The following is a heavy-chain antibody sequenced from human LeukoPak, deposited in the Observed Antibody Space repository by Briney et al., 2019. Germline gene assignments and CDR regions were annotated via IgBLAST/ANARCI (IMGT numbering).Heavy chain of an antibody. Sequence: ASVKVSCKASGYTVTSYDINWVRQAPGQGLEWMGWISTYNGNTNYAQKLQGRDTMTTDTSTNTAYMELTSLRSDDTAVYYCARVLQWELLEGGYSYCMDVWGQGTTVTVSS. D-gene: IGHD1-26*01. CDR1: GYTVTSYD. J-gene: IGHJ6*02. CDR3: ARVLQWELLEGGYSYCMDV. V-gene: IGHV1-18*01. CDR2: ISTYNGNT.